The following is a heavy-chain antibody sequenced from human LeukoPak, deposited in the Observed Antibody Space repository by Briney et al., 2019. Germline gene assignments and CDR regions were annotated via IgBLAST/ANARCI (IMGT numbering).Heavy chain of an antibody. D-gene: IGHD6-13*01. CDR3: AKDIAAAGTGWYFDY. Sequence: PGGSLRLSCAASGFTFSSYGMHWVRQAPGKGLEWVAVIWYDGSNKYYADSVKGRFTISRDNSKNTLYLQMNSLRAEDTAVYYCAKDIAAAGTGWYFDYWGQGTLVTVSS. J-gene: IGHJ4*02. CDR2: IWYDGSNK. CDR1: GFTFSSYG. V-gene: IGHV3-33*06.